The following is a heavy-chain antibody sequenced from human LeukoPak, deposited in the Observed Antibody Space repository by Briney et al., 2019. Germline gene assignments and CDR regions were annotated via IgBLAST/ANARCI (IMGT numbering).Heavy chain of an antibody. CDR2: IYYSGST. Sequence: SETLSLTCAVYGGSFSGCYWSWIRQPPGKGLEWIGSIYYSGSTYYNPSLKSRVTISVDTSKNQFSLKLSSVTAADTAVYYCARLTLGFWSGYYKYYLDYWGQGTLVTVSS. D-gene: IGHD3-3*01. V-gene: IGHV4-34*01. CDR3: ARLTLGFWSGYYKYYLDY. J-gene: IGHJ4*02. CDR1: GGSFSGCY.